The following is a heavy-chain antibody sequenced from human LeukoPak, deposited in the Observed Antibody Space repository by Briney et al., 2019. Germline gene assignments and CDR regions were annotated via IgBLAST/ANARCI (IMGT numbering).Heavy chain of an antibody. Sequence: SETVSLTCTLSGGSISSSSYHWGWIRQPPGRGRDWIGSMYYSGSTYYNPSLKSRVTISVDTAKNKFSLKLNSVTAADTAVYYCVRLNPLIVVVPAAIDYWGQGTLVTVSS. V-gene: IGHV4-39*01. CDR2: MYYSGST. CDR3: VRLNPLIVVVPAAIDY. J-gene: IGHJ4*02. CDR1: GGSISSSSYH. D-gene: IGHD2-2*01.